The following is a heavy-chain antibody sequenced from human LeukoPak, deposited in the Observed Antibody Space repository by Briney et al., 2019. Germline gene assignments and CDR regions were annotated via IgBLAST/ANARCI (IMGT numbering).Heavy chain of an antibody. CDR3: SREDWKYNWFDP. J-gene: IGHJ5*02. D-gene: IGHD1-1*01. CDR1: GYNFTDSY. Sequence: ASVKASCKASGYNFTDSYINWLRQAPGQGLEWLGWINPKTGGIKYAQRFKGRVTMTRDTSIDTAYMELTRLAPDDTALYYCSREDWKYNWFDPWGQGTLVTVSS. V-gene: IGHV1-2*02. CDR2: INPKTGGI.